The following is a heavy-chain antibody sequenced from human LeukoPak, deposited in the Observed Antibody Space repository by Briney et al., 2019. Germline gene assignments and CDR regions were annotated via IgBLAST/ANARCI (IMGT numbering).Heavy chain of an antibody. Sequence: PSETLSLTCAVYGGSFSGYYWSWIRQPPGKGLEWIGEINHSGSTNYNPSLKSRVTISVDTSKNQFSLKLSSVTAADTAVYYCARDLVVGTGTPHDYWGQGTLVTVSS. CDR1: GGSFSGYY. CDR3: ARDLVVGTGTPHDY. CDR2: INHSGST. V-gene: IGHV4-34*01. D-gene: IGHD2-15*01. J-gene: IGHJ4*02.